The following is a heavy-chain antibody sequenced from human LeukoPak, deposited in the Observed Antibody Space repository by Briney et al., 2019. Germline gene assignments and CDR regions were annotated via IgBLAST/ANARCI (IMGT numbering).Heavy chain of an antibody. V-gene: IGHV4-34*01. D-gene: IGHD3-10*01. Sequence: PSETLSLTCAVYGGSFSGYYWSWIRQPPGKGLEWIGEINHSGSTNYNPSLKSRVTISVDTSKNQFSLKLSSVTAADTAVYYCAILWFGDSPFDYWGQGTLATVSS. CDR3: AILWFGDSPFDY. CDR2: INHSGST. CDR1: GGSFSGYY. J-gene: IGHJ4*02.